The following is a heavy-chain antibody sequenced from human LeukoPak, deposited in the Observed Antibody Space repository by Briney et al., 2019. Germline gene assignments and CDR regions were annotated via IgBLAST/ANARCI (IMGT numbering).Heavy chain of an antibody. V-gene: IGHV4-4*02. CDR3: AGTYKYYYYYYMDV. Sequence: SETLSLTCAVSGGSISSSNWWSWIRQPPGKGLEWIGEINHSGSTNYNPSLKSRVTISVDTSKNQFSLKLSSVTAPDTAVYYCAGTYKYYYYYYMDVWGKGTTVTISS. CDR1: GGSISSSNW. J-gene: IGHJ6*03. CDR2: INHSGST. D-gene: IGHD1-14*01.